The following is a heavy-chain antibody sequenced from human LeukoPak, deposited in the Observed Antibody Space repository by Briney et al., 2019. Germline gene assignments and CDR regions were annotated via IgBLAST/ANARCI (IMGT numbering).Heavy chain of an antibody. Sequence: KSSETLSLTCTVSGGSISSHYWSWIRQPPGKGLEWIGYIYYSGSTNYNPSLKSRVTISVDTSKNQFSLKLSSVTAADTAVYYCARVRRGYSYGIIDYWGQGTLVTVSS. CDR1: GGSISSHY. CDR2: IYYSGST. D-gene: IGHD5-18*01. J-gene: IGHJ4*02. CDR3: ARVRRGYSYGIIDY. V-gene: IGHV4-59*11.